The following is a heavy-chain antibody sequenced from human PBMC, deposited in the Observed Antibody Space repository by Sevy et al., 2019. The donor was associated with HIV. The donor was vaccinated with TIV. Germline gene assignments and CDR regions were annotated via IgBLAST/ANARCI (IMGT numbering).Heavy chain of an antibody. CDR1: GFTFSNYW. CDR2: IKKDGSGK. J-gene: IGHJ6*02. Sequence: GGSLRLSCAASGFTFSNYWMSWVRQAPGKGLEWVANIKKDGSGKYYVDSVKGRFTISRDNAKNSLFLQMNSLRAEDTALYYCARVCSSTSCLWGLDVWGQGTTVTVSS. D-gene: IGHD2-2*01. V-gene: IGHV3-7*03. CDR3: ARVCSSTSCLWGLDV.